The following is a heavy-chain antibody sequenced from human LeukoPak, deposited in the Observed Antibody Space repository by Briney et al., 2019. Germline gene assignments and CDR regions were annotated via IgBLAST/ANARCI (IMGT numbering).Heavy chain of an antibody. V-gene: IGHV3-15*01. CDR3: TAGGGGTYSSDF. D-gene: IGHD1-26*01. J-gene: IGHJ4*02. Sequence: TGGSLRLSCVASGFTFRNVWMSWVRQAPGKGLEWVGRSKAPTDGGTTDIAAPGKARFSISRDESKNTLFLDMNSLKADDTGVYYCTAGGGGTYSSDFWGQGTLVSVSS. CDR2: SKAPTDGGTT. CDR1: GFTFRNVW.